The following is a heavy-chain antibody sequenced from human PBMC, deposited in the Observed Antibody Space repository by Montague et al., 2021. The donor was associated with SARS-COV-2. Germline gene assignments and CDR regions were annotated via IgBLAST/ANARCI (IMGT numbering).Heavy chain of an antibody. D-gene: IGHD1-26*01. CDR3: ARVFSGTYLYYFDY. V-gene: IGHV3-30-3*01. Sequence: SLRLSCAASGFTFSLYSMHWVRQAPGKGLEWVAVISYDGNNKYYADSVRGRFTVSRDNSKNTLHLQMSSLRAEDTAVYYCARVFSGTYLYYFDYWGQGSLVTVSS. CDR2: ISYDGNNK. CDR1: GFTFSLYS. J-gene: IGHJ4*02.